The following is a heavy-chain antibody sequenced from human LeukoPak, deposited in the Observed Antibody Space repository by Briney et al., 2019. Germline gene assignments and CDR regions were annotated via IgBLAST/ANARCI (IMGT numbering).Heavy chain of an antibody. CDR3: ARKLGSSSGWNYFDY. CDR1: GDSVSSNSAA. Sequence: SQTLSLTCAISGDSVSSNSAAWNWIRQSPSRGLEGLGRTFYRSKWYNDYAVSVKSRITINPDTSKNQLSLQLNSVTPEDTAVYYCARKLGSSSGWNYFDYWGQGTLVTVSS. D-gene: IGHD6-19*01. V-gene: IGHV6-1*01. CDR2: TFYRSKWYN. J-gene: IGHJ4*02.